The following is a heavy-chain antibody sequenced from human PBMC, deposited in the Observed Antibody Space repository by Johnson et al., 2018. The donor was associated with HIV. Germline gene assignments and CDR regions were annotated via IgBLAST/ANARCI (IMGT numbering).Heavy chain of an antibody. CDR1: GFTFSNAW. Sequence: VQLVESGGGVVKPGGSLRVSCAASGFTFSNAWMSWVRHAPGKGLEWVGRVKSKTDGGTTDYATPVKGRFAISRDDSKNTLYLQMNSLKTEDTAVYYCTTARNRLWSSSGWTGFWAFDIWGQGTMVTVSS. CDR2: VKSKTDGGTT. V-gene: IGHV3-15*01. J-gene: IGHJ3*02. CDR3: TTARNRLWSSSGWTGFWAFDI. D-gene: IGHD6-19*01.